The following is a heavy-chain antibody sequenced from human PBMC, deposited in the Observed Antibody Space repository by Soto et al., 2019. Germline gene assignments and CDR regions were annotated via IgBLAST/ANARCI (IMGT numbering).Heavy chain of an antibody. Sequence: APVKVSCKTSGYMFPSYGISWVRQAPGQGLEWMGWITPYNGNTNYAQRFQNRVTMTTDTSTSTAYMELRSLRSDDTAVYYCVRDRGYSYGYNYYYYYSLDVWG. V-gene: IGHV1-18*01. CDR3: VRDRGYSYGYNYYYYYSLDV. CDR2: ITPYNGNT. D-gene: IGHD5-18*01. CDR1: GYMFPSYG. J-gene: IGHJ6*02.